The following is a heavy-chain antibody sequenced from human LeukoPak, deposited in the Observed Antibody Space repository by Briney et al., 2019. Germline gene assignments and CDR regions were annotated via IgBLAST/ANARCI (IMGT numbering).Heavy chain of an antibody. CDR3: ATGPNPDY. J-gene: IGHJ4*02. CDR1: GFTFSSYA. V-gene: IGHV3-23*01. CDR2: ISRSGGST. Sequence: GGSLRLSCAASGFTFSSYAMSWVRQAPGKGLEWVSTISRSGGSTYYADSVKGRFTISRDNSKNTLYLQMNSLRAEDRAVYYCATGPNPDYWGQGTLVTVSS.